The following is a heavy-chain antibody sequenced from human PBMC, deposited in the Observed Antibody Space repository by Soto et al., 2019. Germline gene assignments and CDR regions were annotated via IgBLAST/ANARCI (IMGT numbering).Heavy chain of an antibody. CDR1: GFTFSSYG. D-gene: IGHD6-6*01. V-gene: IGHV3-33*01. Sequence: PGVSLRLSCAASGFTFSSYGMHWVRQAPGKGLEWVAVIWYDGSNKYYADSVKGRFTISRDNSKNTLYLQMNSLRAEDTAVYYCERDIKKQIAPNSLYFDYWGQGTLVTVSS. J-gene: IGHJ4*02. CDR2: IWYDGSNK. CDR3: ERDIKKQIAPNSLYFDY.